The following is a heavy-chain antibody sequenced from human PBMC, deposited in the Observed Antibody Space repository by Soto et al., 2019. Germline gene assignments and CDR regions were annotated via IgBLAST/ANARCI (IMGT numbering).Heavy chain of an antibody. J-gene: IGHJ4*02. CDR2: IKQDGSEK. CDR3: ARGVQLERPNWYYFDY. Sequence: EVQLVESGGGLVQPGGSLRLSCAASGFTFRSYWMSWVRQAPGKGLEWVADIKQDGSEKYYVDSVKGRFTISRDNAKNSLYLQMNSLRAEDTAVYYCARGVQLERPNWYYFDYWGQGTLVTVSS. CDR1: GFTFRSYW. D-gene: IGHD1-1*01. V-gene: IGHV3-7*01.